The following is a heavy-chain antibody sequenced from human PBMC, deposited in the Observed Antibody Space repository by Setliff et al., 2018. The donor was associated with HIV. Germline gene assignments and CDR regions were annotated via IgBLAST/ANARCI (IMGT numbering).Heavy chain of an antibody. J-gene: IGHJ6*02. CDR1: GGTFSSYA. CDR3: ARDRRDGLYYHGMDV. D-gene: IGHD5-12*01. CDR2: IIPILGIA. Sequence: EASVKVSCKASGGTFSSYAISWVRQAPGQGLEWMGGIIPILGIANYAQKFQGRVTITADKSTSTAYMELSSLRSEDTAVYYCARDRRDGLYYHGMDVWGQGTTVTVSS. V-gene: IGHV1-69*10.